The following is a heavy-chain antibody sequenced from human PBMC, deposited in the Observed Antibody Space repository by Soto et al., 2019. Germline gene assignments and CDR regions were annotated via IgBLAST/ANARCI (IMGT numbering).Heavy chain of an antibody. CDR1: GFTFSGFG. V-gene: IGHV3-48*03. CDR3: TRAAWFPYLSFY. D-gene: IGHD3-10*01. CDR2: ISSSGSTA. J-gene: IGHJ4*02. Sequence: GGSRRRSWAASGFTFSGFGLHWVRQAPGKGLEWISYISSSGSTAYYASSVEGRLTISRGNANNSVYLQMDSLRAEDTALYYCTRAAWFPYLSFYWGQGALVTVSS.